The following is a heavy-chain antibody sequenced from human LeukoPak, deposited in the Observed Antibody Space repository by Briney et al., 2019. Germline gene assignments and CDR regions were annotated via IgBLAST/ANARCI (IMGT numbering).Heavy chain of an antibody. CDR2: IIPIFGTA. D-gene: IGHD3-22*01. CDR1: GYTFTGYY. V-gene: IGHV1-69*06. CDR3: ARDQPYYYDSSGYHGGFDY. J-gene: IGHJ4*02. Sequence: SVKVSCKASGYTFTGYYMHWVRQAPGQGLEWMGGIIPIFGTANYAQKFQGRVTITADKSTSTAYMELSSLRSEDTAVYYCARDQPYYYDSSGYHGGFDYWGQGTLVTVSS.